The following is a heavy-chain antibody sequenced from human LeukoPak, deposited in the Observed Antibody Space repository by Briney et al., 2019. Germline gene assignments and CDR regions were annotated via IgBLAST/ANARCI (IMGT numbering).Heavy chain of an antibody. CDR3: ARATRGGAFDI. V-gene: IGHV1-2*02. D-gene: IGHD3-16*01. J-gene: IGHJ3*02. CDR1: GYTFTGYY. CDR2: INPNSGGT. Sequence: ASVKVSCKASGYTFTGYYMHWVRQAPGQGLEWMGWINPNSGGTDYAQKFQGRVTMTRDMSTSTVYMELSSLRSEDTAVYYCARATRGGAFDIWGQGTMVTVSS.